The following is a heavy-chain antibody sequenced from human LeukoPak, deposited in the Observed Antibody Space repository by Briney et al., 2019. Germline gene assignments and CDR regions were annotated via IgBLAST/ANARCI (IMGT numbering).Heavy chain of an antibody. D-gene: IGHD4-17*01. J-gene: IGHJ6*03. Sequence: PSETLSLTCSVAGDSISIHYWSWIRQPPGKGLEWIGYIDHTGSTNYNPSLNSRVTISRDTSKNHFSLELSSVTAADTAVYYCARARGRNDYGDYGANYYYYMDVWGKGTTVTVSS. V-gene: IGHV4-59*11. CDR3: ARARGRNDYGDYGANYYYYMDV. CDR1: GDSISIHY. CDR2: IDHTGST.